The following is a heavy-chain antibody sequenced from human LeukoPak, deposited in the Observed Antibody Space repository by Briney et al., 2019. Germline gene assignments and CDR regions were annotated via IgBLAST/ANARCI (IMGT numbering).Heavy chain of an antibody. CDR2: IKQDGSEK. CDR1: GFTFSNYG. CDR3: ARRITIFYYFDY. V-gene: IGHV3-7*01. D-gene: IGHD3-9*01. Sequence: PGGSLRLSCAASGFTFSNYGMHWVRQAPGKGLEWVANIKQDGSEKYYVDSVKGRFTISRDNAKNSLYLQMNSLRAEDTAVYYCARRITIFYYFDYWGQGTLVTVSS. J-gene: IGHJ4*02.